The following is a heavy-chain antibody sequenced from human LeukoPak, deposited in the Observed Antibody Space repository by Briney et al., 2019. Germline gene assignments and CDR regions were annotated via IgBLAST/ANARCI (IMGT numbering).Heavy chain of an antibody. CDR2: ISASGGST. CDR3: AKDGGSDYYASGSSSYYFDY. D-gene: IGHD3-10*01. V-gene: IGHV3-23*01. Sequence: GGSPRLSCAASGFTFSSYAMSWVRQPPGKGLEWVSSISASGGSTYYADSVKGRFTISRDNSKNTLYLQMNSLRAEDTAVYYCAKDGGSDYYASGSSSYYFDYWGQGTLVTVSS. CDR1: GFTFSSYA. J-gene: IGHJ4*02.